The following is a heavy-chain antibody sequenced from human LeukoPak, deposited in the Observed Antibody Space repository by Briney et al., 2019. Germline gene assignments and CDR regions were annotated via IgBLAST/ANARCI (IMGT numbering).Heavy chain of an antibody. CDR2: ISGSGGST. Sequence: GGSLRLSCAASGFTFSSYAMSWVRQAPGKGLEWVSAISGSGGSTYYADSVKGRFTISRDNSKNTLYLQMNSLRAEDTAVYYCAKDHTRSSGWDWYFDLWGRGTLVTVSS. V-gene: IGHV3-23*01. CDR1: GFTFSSYA. CDR3: AKDHTRSSGWDWYFDL. J-gene: IGHJ2*01. D-gene: IGHD6-19*01.